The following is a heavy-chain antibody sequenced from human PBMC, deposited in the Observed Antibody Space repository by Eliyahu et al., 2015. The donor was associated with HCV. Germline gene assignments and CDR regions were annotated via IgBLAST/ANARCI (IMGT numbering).Heavy chain of an antibody. CDR1: GGSISSGSYY. Sequence: LVKPSQTLSLTCTVSGGSISSGSYYWSWIRQPAGKGLDWIGRIYTSGSTNYNPSLKSRVTISVDTSKNQFSLKLSSVTAADTAVYYCARSGYSYGYSIDYWGQGTLVTVSS. J-gene: IGHJ4*02. D-gene: IGHD5-18*01. CDR2: IYTSGST. V-gene: IGHV4-61*02. CDR3: ARSGYSYGYSIDY.